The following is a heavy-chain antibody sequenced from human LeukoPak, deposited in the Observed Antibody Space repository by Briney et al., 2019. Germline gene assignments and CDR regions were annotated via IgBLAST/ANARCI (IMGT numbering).Heavy chain of an antibody. J-gene: IGHJ6*03. V-gene: IGHV1-2*02. D-gene: IGHD2-15*01. CDR3: ARDWGSGGSFYYYMDV. Sequence: ASVKVSCKASGYTFTGYSMHWVRQAPGQGLEWMGWINPNSGGTNYAQKFQGRVTMTRDTSISTAYMELSKLRSDDTAVYYCARDWGSGGSFYYYMDVWGKGTTVTVSS. CDR2: INPNSGGT. CDR1: GYTFTGYS.